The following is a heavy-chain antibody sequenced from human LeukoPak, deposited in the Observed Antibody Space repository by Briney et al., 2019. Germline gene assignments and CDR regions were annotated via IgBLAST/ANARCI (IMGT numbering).Heavy chain of an antibody. CDR3: ARGKEQQLYAFDI. D-gene: IGHD6-13*01. V-gene: IGHV3-33*01. CDR2: IWFDGSNK. CDR1: GFTFSSYG. J-gene: IGHJ3*02. Sequence: PGRSLRLPCAASGFTFSSYGMHWVRQAPGKGLEWVAVIWFDGSNKYYADSVKGRFTISRDNSKNTLYLQMNSLSAEDTAVYYCARGKEQQLYAFDIWGQGTMVTVSS.